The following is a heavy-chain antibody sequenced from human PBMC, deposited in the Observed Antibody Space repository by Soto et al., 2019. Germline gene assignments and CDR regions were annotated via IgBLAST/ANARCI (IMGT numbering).Heavy chain of an antibody. CDR1: CGSISSGGYY. V-gene: IGHV4-31*03. D-gene: IGHD6-6*01. J-gene: IGHJ6*02. CDR3: ARTVAAPRRYYYYYGMDF. CDR2: IYYGVFT. Sequence: PSETLSRTCTVSCGSISSGGYYWSWIRQHPGKGLEVIGYIYYGVFTYDNPSLKSRGTISVDTSMNKFSLKLSSVTAADKAVYSCARTVAAPRRYYYYYGMDFWGQGTTVTVSS.